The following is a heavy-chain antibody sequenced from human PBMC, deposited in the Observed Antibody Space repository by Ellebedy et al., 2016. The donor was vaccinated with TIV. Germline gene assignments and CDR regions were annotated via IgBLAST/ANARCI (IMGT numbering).Heavy chain of an antibody. CDR2: IKQDESEK. V-gene: IGHV3-7*01. D-gene: IGHD6-13*01. CDR3: AKGITAAVVEGSLFDP. CDR1: GFTFSNYW. J-gene: IGHJ5*02. Sequence: GGSLRLXCAASGFTFSNYWMHWVRQAPGRGLEWVANIKQDESEKYYVDSVKGRFTISRDNAKNSLYLQMNSLRVEDTAVYYCAKGITAAVVEGSLFDPWGQGTLVTVSS.